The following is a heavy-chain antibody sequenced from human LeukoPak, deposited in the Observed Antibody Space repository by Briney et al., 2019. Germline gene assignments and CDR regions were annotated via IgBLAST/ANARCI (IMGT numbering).Heavy chain of an antibody. V-gene: IGHV3-30*04. CDR1: GFSFSDSV. CDR3: ATGSGYYYDH. D-gene: IGHD3-22*01. J-gene: IGHJ4*02. Sequence: GGSLRLSCVASGFSFSDSVIHWVRQAPGKGLEWVAVISHDVKTTYYADSVKGRFTISRDNSKNTLYVQMDSLRVEDTAVYYCATGSGYYYDHWGQGTLVTVSS. CDR2: ISHDVKTT.